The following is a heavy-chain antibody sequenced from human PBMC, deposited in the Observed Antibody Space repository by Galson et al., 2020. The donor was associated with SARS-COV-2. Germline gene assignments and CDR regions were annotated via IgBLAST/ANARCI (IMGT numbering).Heavy chain of an antibody. CDR2: IWYDGSNK. CDR3: ARDLAVDGGGDY. Sequence: GESLKISCAASGFTFSSYGMHWVRQAPGKGLEWVAVIWYDGSNKYYADSVKGRFTISRDNSKNTLYLQMNNLRAEDTAVYYCARDLAVDGGGDYWGQGTLVTVSS. CDR1: GFTFSSYG. J-gene: IGHJ4*02. D-gene: IGHD6-19*01. V-gene: IGHV3-33*01.